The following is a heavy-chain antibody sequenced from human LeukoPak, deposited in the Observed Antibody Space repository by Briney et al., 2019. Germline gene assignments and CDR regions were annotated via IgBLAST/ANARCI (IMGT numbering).Heavy chain of an antibody. D-gene: IGHD3-22*01. Sequence: ASVKVSCKTSGYTFTGYYMHWVRQAPGQGLEWMGWINPNSGGTNYPQKFQGRVTMTRDTSITTAYMELSRLRSDDTAVYYCARAGVRYYYGSSGYYLVFDFWGQGTLVTVFS. CDR2: INPNSGGT. CDR1: GYTFTGYY. V-gene: IGHV1-2*02. J-gene: IGHJ4*02. CDR3: ARAGVRYYYGSSGYYLVFDF.